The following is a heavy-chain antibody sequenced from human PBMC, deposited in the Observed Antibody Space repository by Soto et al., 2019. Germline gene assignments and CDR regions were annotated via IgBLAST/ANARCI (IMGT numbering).Heavy chain of an antibody. D-gene: IGHD6-19*01. CDR1: GDSVSSNTAA. Sequence: LALTCAISGDSVSSNTAAWNWIRSSPSRGLEWLGRTYYRSNWRHDYAVSVKSRITVNPDTSKNHFSLQLNSVTPDDTAVYYCARGVAGSGFDLWGQGTLVTVSS. V-gene: IGHV6-1*01. CDR3: ARGVAGSGFDL. J-gene: IGHJ4*02. CDR2: TYYRSNWRH.